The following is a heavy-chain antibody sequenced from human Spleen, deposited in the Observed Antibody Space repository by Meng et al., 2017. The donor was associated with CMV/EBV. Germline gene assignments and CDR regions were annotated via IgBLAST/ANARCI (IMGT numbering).Heavy chain of an antibody. J-gene: IGHJ6*02. CDR1: GYTFTSYG. V-gene: IGHV1-18*01. CDR2: ISAYNGNT. CDR3: ACDFGYCSSTSCYPPHGMDV. Sequence: ASVKVFCKASGYTFTSYGISWVRQAPGQGLEWMGWISAYNGNTNYAQKLQGRVTMTTDTSTSTAYMELRSLRSDDTAVYYCACDFGYCSSTSCYPPHGMDVWGQGTSVTVSS. D-gene: IGHD2-2*01.